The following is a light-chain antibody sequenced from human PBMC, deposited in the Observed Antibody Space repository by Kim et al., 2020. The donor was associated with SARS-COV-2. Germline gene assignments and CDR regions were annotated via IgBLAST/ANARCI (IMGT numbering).Light chain of an antibody. CDR3: QQYDSSSPST. CDR1: QSVSGTY. CDR2: GAS. V-gene: IGKV3-20*01. J-gene: IGKJ4*01. Sequence: EIVLTQSPCTLSLSPGERATLSCRASQSVSGTYLAWYQQKPGQAPRLLIYGASSRATGVPGRFSGSGSGTDFILTISRLEPEDFAVYYCQQYDSSSPSTFGGGTKVDIK.